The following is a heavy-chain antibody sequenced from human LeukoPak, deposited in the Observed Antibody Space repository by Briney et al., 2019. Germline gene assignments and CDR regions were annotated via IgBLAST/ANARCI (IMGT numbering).Heavy chain of an antibody. D-gene: IGHD6-13*01. V-gene: IGHV1-18*01. CDR3: ARGGGRTSSWRSFDL. CDR1: GYDFKTYA. CDR2: ISGYNGET. Sequence: ASVKVSCKSSGYDFKTYAVRWVRQAPGQGLEWMGWISGYNGETGFAPNFQGRVTLTTDTSTSTAYMELRSLSVDDTAVYYCARGGGRTSSWRSFDLWGQGTLVIV. J-gene: IGHJ4*02.